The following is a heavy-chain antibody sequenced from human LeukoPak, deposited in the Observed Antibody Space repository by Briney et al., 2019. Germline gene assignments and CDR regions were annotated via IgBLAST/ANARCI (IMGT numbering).Heavy chain of an antibody. V-gene: IGHV3-21*01. J-gene: IGHJ6*03. D-gene: IGHD3-3*01. CDR2: ISSSSSYI. CDR1: GFTFSSYS. Sequence: GGSLRLSCAASGFTFSSYSMNRVRQAPGKGLEWVSSISSSSSYIYYADSVKGRFTISRDNAKNSLYLQMNSLRAEDTAVYYCASPTIFGVVSYYMDVWGKGTTVTVSS. CDR3: ASPTIFGVVSYYMDV.